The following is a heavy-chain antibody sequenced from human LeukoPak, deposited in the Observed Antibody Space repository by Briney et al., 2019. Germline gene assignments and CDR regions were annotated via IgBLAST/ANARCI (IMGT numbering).Heavy chain of an antibody. CDR3: AKEGKVYDSSGYHILFDY. Sequence: GGSLRLSCVASGLTFSNYAMSWVRHAPGKGLEWVSDISGSGGSTYYADSVKCRFTISRGNSKNTLYLQMKSLRAEDTAVYYCAKEGKVYDSSGYHILFDYWGQGTLVTVSS. CDR1: GLTFSNYA. V-gene: IGHV3-23*01. CDR2: ISGSGGST. D-gene: IGHD3-22*01. J-gene: IGHJ4*02.